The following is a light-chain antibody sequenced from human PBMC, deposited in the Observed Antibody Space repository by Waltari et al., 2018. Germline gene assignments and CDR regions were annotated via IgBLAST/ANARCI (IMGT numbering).Light chain of an antibody. CDR2: DVS. Sequence: QSALTQPASVSGSPGQSITISCTGTSSDVGPSNYVSWYQQHPGKAPKLMIFDVSNRPSGVSNRFSGSKSGNTASLTISGLQAEDEADYYCSSYISSSTLELFGGGTSLTVL. CDR1: SSDVGPSNY. J-gene: IGLJ2*01. V-gene: IGLV2-14*03. CDR3: SSYISSSTLEL.